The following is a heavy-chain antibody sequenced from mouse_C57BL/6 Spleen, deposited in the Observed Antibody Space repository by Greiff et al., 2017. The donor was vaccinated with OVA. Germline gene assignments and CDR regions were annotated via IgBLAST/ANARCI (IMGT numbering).Heavy chain of an antibody. CDR3: ARIDYGNYWFAY. J-gene: IGHJ3*01. Sequence: QVQLKESGPGILQPSQTLSLTCSFSGFSLSTFGMGVGWIRQPSGKGLEWLAHICWGDAKYYNQALKSQPTISKDTSKNQVILKIANVDTADTATYYCARIDYGNYWFAYWGQGTLVTVSA. CDR1: GFSLSTFGMG. D-gene: IGHD2-1*01. CDR2: ICWGDAK. V-gene: IGHV8-8*01.